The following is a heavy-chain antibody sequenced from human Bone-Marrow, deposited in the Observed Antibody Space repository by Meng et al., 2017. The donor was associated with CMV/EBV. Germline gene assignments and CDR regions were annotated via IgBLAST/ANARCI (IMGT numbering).Heavy chain of an antibody. D-gene: IGHD3-22*01. V-gene: IGHV1-2*02. CDR2: INPNSGGT. J-gene: IGHJ4*02. CDR1: GYTFTGYY. CDR3: ARDPDYYDSSGYSPADD. Sequence: QVQLVQSGAEVKKPXXSVKVXCQASGYTFTGYYMHWVRQAPGQGLEWMGWINPNSGGTNYAQKFQGRVTMTRDTSISTAYMELSRLRSDDTAVYYCARDPDYYDSSGYSPADDWGQGTLVTVSS.